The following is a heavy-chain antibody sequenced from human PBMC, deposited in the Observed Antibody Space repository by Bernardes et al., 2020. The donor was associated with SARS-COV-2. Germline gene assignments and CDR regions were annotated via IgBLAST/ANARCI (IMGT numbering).Heavy chain of an antibody. D-gene: IGHD6-19*01. Sequence: ASVKVSCKASGYTFTGYYMHWVRQAPGQGLEWMGWINPNSGGTNYAQKFQGRVTMTRDTSISTAYMELSRLRSDDTAVYFCARVRKDAVAPWGDAFDIWGQGTMVTVSS. CDR3: ARVRKDAVAPWGDAFDI. CDR2: INPNSGGT. CDR1: GYTFTGYY. J-gene: IGHJ3*02. V-gene: IGHV1-2*02.